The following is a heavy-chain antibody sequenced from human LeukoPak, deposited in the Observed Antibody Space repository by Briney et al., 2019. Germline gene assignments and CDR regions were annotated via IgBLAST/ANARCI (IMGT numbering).Heavy chain of an antibody. V-gene: IGHV3-23*01. D-gene: IGHD6-13*01. CDR1: GFTFSSYA. CDR3: AKLDWSSSWYGFDY. J-gene: IGHJ4*02. CDR2: IRAGDDNT. Sequence: PGGSLRLSCAASGFTFSSYAMSWVRQAPGKGLDWVSLIRAGDDNTYHADSVKGRFTISRDNSKNTVYLQMNSLRAEDTAVYYCAKLDWSSSWYGFDYWGQGTLVTVSS.